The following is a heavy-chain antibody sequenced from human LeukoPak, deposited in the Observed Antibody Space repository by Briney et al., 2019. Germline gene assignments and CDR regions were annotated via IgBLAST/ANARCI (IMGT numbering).Heavy chain of an antibody. J-gene: IGHJ4*02. CDR2: IRYDGSNK. D-gene: IGHD6-19*01. CDR1: GFTFISYS. CDR3: AEDGLRDSSGWYGGY. Sequence: PGGSLRLSCAASGFTFISYSMNWVLQAPGKGLEWVAFIRYDGSNKYYADSVKGRFTISRDNSKNTLYLQMNSLRAEDTAVFFHAEDGLRDSSGWYGGYWGQGTLVTVSS. V-gene: IGHV3-30*02.